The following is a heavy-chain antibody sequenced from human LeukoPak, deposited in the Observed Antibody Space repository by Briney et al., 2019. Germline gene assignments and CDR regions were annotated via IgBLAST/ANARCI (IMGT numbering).Heavy chain of an antibody. D-gene: IGHD4-17*01. CDR3: ARDRSLVDGDYGVWFDA. CDR2: ISSTSTTK. J-gene: IGHJ5*01. V-gene: IGHV3-48*04. Sequence: PGGSLRLSCTASGFTLSSYAMNWVRQAPGKGLEWVSYISSTSTTKYYADSVKGRFTISRDNSKNSLDLQMNRLTAEDTAVYYCARDRSLVDGDYGVWFDAWGHGSLVTVSS. CDR1: GFTLSSYA.